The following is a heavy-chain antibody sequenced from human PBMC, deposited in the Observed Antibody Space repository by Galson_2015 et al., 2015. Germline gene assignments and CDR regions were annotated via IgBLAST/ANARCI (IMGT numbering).Heavy chain of an antibody. CDR3: ARETQETYYDFWSGYDVTSSNSNFDY. Sequence: LRLSCAASGFPFRSYGMHWVRQAPGKGLEWVAVIWYDGSNKYYADSVKGRFTISRDNSKNTLYLQMNSLRAEDTAVYYCARETQETYYDFWSGYDVTSSNSNFDYWGQGSL. D-gene: IGHD3-3*01. V-gene: IGHV3-33*01. CDR2: IWYDGSNK. CDR1: GFPFRSYG. J-gene: IGHJ4*02.